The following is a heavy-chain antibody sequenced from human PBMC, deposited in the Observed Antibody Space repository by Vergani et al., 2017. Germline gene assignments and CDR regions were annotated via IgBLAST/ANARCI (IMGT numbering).Heavy chain of an antibody. CDR2: IWYDGSNK. J-gene: IGHJ4*02. CDR3: AREAGGCSGGSCPFDY. D-gene: IGHD2-15*01. CDR1: GFTFSSYG. V-gene: IGHV3-33*01. Sequence: QVQLVESGGGVVQPGRSLRLSCAASGFTFSSYGMHWVRQAPGKGLEWVAVIWYDGSNKYYADSVKGRFTISRDNSKNTLYLQMNSLRAEDTAVYYCAREAGGCSGGSCPFDYWGQGTLVTVSS.